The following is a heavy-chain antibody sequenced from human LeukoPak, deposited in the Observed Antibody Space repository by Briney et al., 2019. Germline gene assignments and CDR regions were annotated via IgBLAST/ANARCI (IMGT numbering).Heavy chain of an antibody. J-gene: IGHJ1*01. CDR3: AKGHTNLDPA. Sequence: GGSLRLSCAASGFTFSSYSMNWVRQAPGKGLEWVSSISSSSYIYYADSVKGRFTISRDNGKNSLYLQMNSLRGEDTAIYFCAKGHTNLDPAGDQGALVIVSS. V-gene: IGHV3-21*01. CDR1: GFTFSSYS. CDR2: ISSSSYI. D-gene: IGHD1-1*01.